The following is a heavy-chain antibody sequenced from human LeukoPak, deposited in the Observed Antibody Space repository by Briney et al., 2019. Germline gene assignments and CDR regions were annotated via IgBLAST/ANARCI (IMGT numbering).Heavy chain of an antibody. J-gene: IGHJ4*02. CDR3: ARDCSGGSCYDY. Sequence: PSETLSLTCAVSGGSISSGGYSWSWIRQPPGKGLEWIGYIYHSGSTYYNPPLKSRVTISVDRSKSQFSLKLSSVTAADTAVYYCARDCSGGSCYDYWGQGTLVTVSS. D-gene: IGHD2-15*01. V-gene: IGHV4-30-2*01. CDR1: GGSISSGGYS. CDR2: IYHSGST.